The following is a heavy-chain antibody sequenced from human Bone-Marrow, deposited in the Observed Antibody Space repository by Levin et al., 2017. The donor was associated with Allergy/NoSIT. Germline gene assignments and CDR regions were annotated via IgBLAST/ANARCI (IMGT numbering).Heavy chain of an antibody. CDR2: IWFDGSKK. CDR3: ARDRPSGTIGSSMGYHFDY. V-gene: IGHV3-33*08. D-gene: IGHD1-1*01. CDR1: GFIFSNYG. Sequence: QTGGSLRLSCAVSGFIFSNYGIHWVRQAPGKGLEWVAVIWFDGSKKYYADSVKGRLTISRDSSNYMSYLQMTSLRAEDTGIYYCARDRPSGTIGSSMGYHFDYWGQGTLVAVSS. J-gene: IGHJ4*02.